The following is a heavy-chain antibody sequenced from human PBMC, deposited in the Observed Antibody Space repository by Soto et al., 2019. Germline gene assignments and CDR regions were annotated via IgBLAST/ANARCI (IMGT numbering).Heavy chain of an antibody. V-gene: IGHV4-34*01. CDR3: ARVGYSSSWGVDY. CDR2: INHSVIT. J-gene: IGHJ4*02. CDR1: CGSFSGYY. Sequence: PSETLSLTCAVYCGSFSGYYWSWIRQPPGNGLYCIGEINHSVITSXXPSLKSRXXISVDTSKNHXSLKLXSMTAPYTASXYCARVGYSSSWGVDYWAQGTLVTVSS. D-gene: IGHD6-13*01.